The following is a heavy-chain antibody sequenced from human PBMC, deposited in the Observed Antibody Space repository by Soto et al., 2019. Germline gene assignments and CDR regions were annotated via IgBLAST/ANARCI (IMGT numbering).Heavy chain of an antibody. CDR3: ARERAPYYYGSGNSDAFDI. V-gene: IGHV1-3*01. CDR1: GYTFSNYL. CDR2: INAGNGNT. J-gene: IGHJ3*02. D-gene: IGHD3-10*01. Sequence: ASVKVSCKASGYTFSNYLLHWVRQAPGQRLEWMGWINAGNGNTKYSQRFQGRVTLTRDKSTSTAYMELNSLRSEDTAVYYCARERAPYYYGSGNSDAFDIWGQGTMVTVSS.